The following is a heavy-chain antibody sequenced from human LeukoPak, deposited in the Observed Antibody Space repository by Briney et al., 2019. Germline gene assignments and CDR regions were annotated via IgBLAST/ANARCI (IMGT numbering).Heavy chain of an antibody. CDR3: ARRYSNYFFDY. D-gene: IGHD4-11*01. V-gene: IGHV4-38-2*01. J-gene: IGHJ4*02. CDR2: IYHSGST. Sequence: PSETLSLTCAVSGYSITSGYYWAWIGQPPGKGLEWIGNIYHSGSTYYNASLKSRVTISVDTSKNQFSLKLSSVTAADTAVYYCARRYSNYFFDYWGQGTLVTVSS. CDR1: GYSITSGYY.